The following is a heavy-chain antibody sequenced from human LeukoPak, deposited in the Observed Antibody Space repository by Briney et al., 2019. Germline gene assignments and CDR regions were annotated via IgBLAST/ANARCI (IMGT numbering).Heavy chain of an antibody. CDR1: GFTFSIYE. Sequence: GGSLRLSCVASGFTFSIYEMNWVRQAPGRGLEWVSYISSSGSTIYYADSVKGRYTISRDNAKNSLYLRMNSLRAEDTAVYYCARVFCSGGSCSFDYWGQGTLVTVSS. J-gene: IGHJ4*02. D-gene: IGHD2-15*01. CDR2: ISSSGSTI. CDR3: ARVFCSGGSCSFDY. V-gene: IGHV3-48*03.